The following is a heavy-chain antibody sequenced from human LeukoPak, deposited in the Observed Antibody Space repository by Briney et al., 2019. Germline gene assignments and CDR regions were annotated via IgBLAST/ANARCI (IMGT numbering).Heavy chain of an antibody. J-gene: IGHJ6*02. D-gene: IGHD2-15*01. CDR1: GFTFSSYS. Sequence: GGSLRLSCAASGFTFSSYSMNWVRQAPGKGLEWVSSISSSSSYIYYADSVKGRFTISRDNAKNSLYLQMNSLRAEDTAVYYCARPIHCSATRCTGAMDVWGQGTTVTVSS. CDR3: ARPIHCSATRCTGAMDV. V-gene: IGHV3-21*01. CDR2: ISSSSSYI.